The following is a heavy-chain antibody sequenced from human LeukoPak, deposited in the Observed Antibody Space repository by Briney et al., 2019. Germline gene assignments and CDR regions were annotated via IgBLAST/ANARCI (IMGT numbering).Heavy chain of an antibody. CDR1: GFTFSSYA. V-gene: IGHV3-23*03. CDR3: AKGGVAVPAVEDAFDI. Sequence: GGSLRLSCTFSGFTFSSYAMTWVRQAPGKGPEWVSVIYSGGSTYYADSVKGRFTISRDNSKNTLYLQMNSLRAEDTAVYYCAKGGVAVPAVEDAFDIWGQGTMVTVSS. CDR2: IYSGGST. J-gene: IGHJ3*02. D-gene: IGHD2-2*01.